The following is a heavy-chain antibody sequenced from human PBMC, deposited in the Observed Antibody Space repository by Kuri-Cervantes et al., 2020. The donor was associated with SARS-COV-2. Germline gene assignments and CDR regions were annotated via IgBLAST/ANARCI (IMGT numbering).Heavy chain of an antibody. V-gene: IGHV2-70*04. Sequence: SGPTLVKPTQTLTLTCTFSGFSLSTSGMRVSWIRQPPGKALEWLARIDWDDDKFYSTSLKTRLTISKDTSKNQVVLTMTNVDPVDTATYYCAHTGLTFGGVIVAHDYWGQGTLVTVSS. D-gene: IGHD3-16*02. CDR1: GFSLSTSGMR. CDR2: IDWDDDK. J-gene: IGHJ4*02. CDR3: AHTGLTFGGVIVAHDY.